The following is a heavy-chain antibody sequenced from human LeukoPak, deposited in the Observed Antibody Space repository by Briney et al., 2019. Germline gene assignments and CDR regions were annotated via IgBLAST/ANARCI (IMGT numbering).Heavy chain of an antibody. CDR2: INPNSGVA. V-gene: IGHV1-2*02. J-gene: IGHJ4*02. Sequence: ASVKVSCKASGYTFTGYYLHWVRQAPGQGLEWLGWINPNSGVANYAQKFQGRVTMTRDTSISTAYMELSRLRSDDTAVYYCARDPNPDYYDSSGYCGLDGYWGQGTLVTVSS. CDR1: GYTFTGYY. CDR3: ARDPNPDYYDSSGYCGLDGY. D-gene: IGHD3-22*01.